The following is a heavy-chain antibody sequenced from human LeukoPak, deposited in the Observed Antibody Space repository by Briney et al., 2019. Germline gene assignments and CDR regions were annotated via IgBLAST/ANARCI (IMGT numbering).Heavy chain of an antibody. CDR3: ARGRTDFGELFAY. Sequence: PSETLSLTCTVSGGSISSYYWSWIRQPPGKGLEWLGLIYYSGTTNYNPSLKSRVTISLDTSKNQFSLKLRSVTAADTATYYCARGRTDFGELFAYWGQGTLVTVSS. CDR1: GGSISSYY. V-gene: IGHV4-59*01. J-gene: IGHJ4*02. D-gene: IGHD3-10*01. CDR2: IYYSGTT.